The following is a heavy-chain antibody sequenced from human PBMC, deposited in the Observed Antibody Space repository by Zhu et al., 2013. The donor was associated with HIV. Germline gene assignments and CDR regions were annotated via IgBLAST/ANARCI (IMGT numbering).Heavy chain of an antibody. Sequence: QVQLVQSGAEVKKPGSSVKVSCKASGGTFSSYAISWVRQAPGQGLEWMGGIIPIFGTANYAQKFQGRVTITADESTSTAYMELSSLRSEDTAVYYCARVRDQTWIQLWSVRYNYYYYGMDVWGQGTTVTVSS. V-gene: IGHV1-69*01. CDR2: IIPIFGTA. J-gene: IGHJ6*02. D-gene: IGHD5-18*01. CDR3: ARVRDQTWIQLWSVRYNYYYYGMDV. CDR1: GGTFSSYA.